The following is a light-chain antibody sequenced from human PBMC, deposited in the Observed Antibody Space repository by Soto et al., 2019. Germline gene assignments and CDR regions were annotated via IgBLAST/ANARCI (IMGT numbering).Light chain of an antibody. Sequence: EIVMTQSPATLSVSPGERATLSCRASQSVSSNLAWYQQKPGQAPRRLIYGASTRATGIPARFSGSGSGTEFTLTITSLQSEDFAVYYCQQYNSWPQTFGQGTKVEIK. CDR1: QSVSSN. V-gene: IGKV3-15*01. J-gene: IGKJ1*01. CDR2: GAS. CDR3: QQYNSWPQT.